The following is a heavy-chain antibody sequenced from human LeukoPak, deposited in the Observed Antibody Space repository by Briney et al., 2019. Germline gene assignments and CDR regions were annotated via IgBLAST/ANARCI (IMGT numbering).Heavy chain of an antibody. CDR3: ARVPIRGYYYYYMDV. CDR2: IRYDGNDK. J-gene: IGHJ6*03. V-gene: IGHV3-30*02. Sequence: GGSLRLSCAASGFTFSYYGFHWVRQAPGKGLEWVAFIRYDGNDKFYAESVKGRFTISRDTSRNTLYLQMNSLRAEDTAVYYCARVPIRGYYYYYMDVWGKGTTVTVSS. CDR1: GFTFSYYG.